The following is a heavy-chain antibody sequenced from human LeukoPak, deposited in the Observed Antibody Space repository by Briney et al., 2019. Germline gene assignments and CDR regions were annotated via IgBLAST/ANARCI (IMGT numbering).Heavy chain of an antibody. V-gene: IGHV4-39*07. CDR3: ARVSAGYKPDWYFDL. CDR2: IYYSGST. Sequence: SETLSLTCTVSGGSISSSSYYWGWIRQPPGKGLEWLGSIYYSGSTYYNPSLKSRVTISVDTSKNQFSLKLSSVTAADTAVYYCARVSAGYKPDWYFDLWGRGTLVTVSS. D-gene: IGHD5-24*01. J-gene: IGHJ2*01. CDR1: GGSISSSSYY.